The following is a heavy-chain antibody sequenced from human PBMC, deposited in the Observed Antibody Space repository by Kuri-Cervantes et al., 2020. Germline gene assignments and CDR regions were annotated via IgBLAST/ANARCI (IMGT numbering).Heavy chain of an antibody. J-gene: IGHJ5*02. V-gene: IGHV3-66*02. CDR2: IYSGGST. CDR3: ARGVVGLRNWFDP. CDR1: GFTLSSYW. Sequence: GESLKISCAASGFTLSSYWMSWVRQAPGKGLEWVSVIYSGGSTYYADSVKGRFTISRDNSKNTLYLQMNSLRAEDTAVYYCARGVVGLRNWFDPWGQGTLVTVSS. D-gene: IGHD4-17*01.